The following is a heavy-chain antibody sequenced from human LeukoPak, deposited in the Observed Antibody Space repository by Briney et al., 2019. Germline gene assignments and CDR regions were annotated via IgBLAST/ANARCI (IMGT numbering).Heavy chain of an antibody. Sequence: GGSLRLSCAASGFTFSNYGMHWVRQAPGKGLEWVAFIRYEGSNKYYADSVKGRFTISRDNSKNTLYLQMNSLRAEDTAVYYCAKDLKMANTPYYFDYWGQGTLVTVSS. CDR3: AKDLKMANTPYYFDY. V-gene: IGHV3-30*02. D-gene: IGHD5-24*01. CDR1: GFTFSNYG. CDR2: IRYEGSNK. J-gene: IGHJ4*02.